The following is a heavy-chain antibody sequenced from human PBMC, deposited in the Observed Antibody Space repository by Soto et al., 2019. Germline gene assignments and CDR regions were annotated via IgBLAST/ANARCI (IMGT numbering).Heavy chain of an antibody. J-gene: IGHJ4*02. Sequence: GGSLRLSCAASGFTFSSYWMSWVRQAPGKGLEWVANIKQDGSEKYYVDSVKGRFTISRDNAKNSLYLQMNSLRAEDTAVYYCARTRDYDFWSGKGAFDYWGQGTLVTVSS. D-gene: IGHD3-3*01. CDR2: IKQDGSEK. CDR1: GFTFSSYW. CDR3: ARTRDYDFWSGKGAFDY. V-gene: IGHV3-7*01.